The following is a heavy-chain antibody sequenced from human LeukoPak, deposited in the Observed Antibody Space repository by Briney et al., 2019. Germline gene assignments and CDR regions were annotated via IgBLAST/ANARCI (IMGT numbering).Heavy chain of an antibody. J-gene: IGHJ4*02. CDR1: GVSISSGGYY. Sequence: SETLSLTCTVSGVSISSGGYYWSWIRQHPGKGLEWIGYIYYSGSTYYNPSLKSRVTISVDTSKNQFSLKLSSVTAADTAVYYCARGVVVVVAATSAHYFDYWGQGTLVTVSS. CDR2: IYYSGST. CDR3: ARGVVVVVAATSAHYFDY. D-gene: IGHD2-15*01. V-gene: IGHV4-31*03.